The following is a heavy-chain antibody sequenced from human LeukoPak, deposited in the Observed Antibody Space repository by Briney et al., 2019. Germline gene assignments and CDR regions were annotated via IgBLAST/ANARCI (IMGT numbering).Heavy chain of an antibody. D-gene: IGHD6-19*01. CDR1: GYSFTSYW. CDR2: IYPGDSDT. V-gene: IGHV5-51*01. J-gene: IGHJ4*02. CDR3: ARKTLRYSSGWVIDY. Sequence: GEPLQISCKGSGYSFTSYWIGWVRQLPGKGLEWMGIIYPGDSDTRYSPSFQGQVTISADKSISTAYLQWSSLEASDTAMYYCARKTLRYSSGWVIDYWGQGTLVTVSS.